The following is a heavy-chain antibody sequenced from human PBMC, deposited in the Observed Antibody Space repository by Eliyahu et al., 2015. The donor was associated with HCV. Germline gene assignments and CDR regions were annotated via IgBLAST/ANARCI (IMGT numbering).Heavy chain of an antibody. Sequence: QVQLVQSGAEVKKPGSSVKVXCKASGDTFTNYAIGWVRQAPGQGLEWMGRIIPKYDVPKYAQTFQGRVTIIADKSTTTVYMELSGLRSADTAVYYCAREGYSGYDWGYYFDDWGQGTLVTVSS. CDR1: GDTFTNYA. J-gene: IGHJ4*02. CDR2: IIPKYDVP. V-gene: IGHV1-69*04. CDR3: AREGYSGYDWGYYFDD. D-gene: IGHD5-12*01.